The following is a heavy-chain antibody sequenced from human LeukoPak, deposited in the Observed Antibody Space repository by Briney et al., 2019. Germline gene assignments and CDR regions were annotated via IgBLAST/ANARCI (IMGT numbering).Heavy chain of an antibody. D-gene: IGHD2-2*01. Sequence: GGSLRLSCTASGFNFSNYWMHWVRQAPGKGLVWVSRLNTGGNSTIYADSVKGRFIISRDNAKSTLYLQMNSLRADDTGVYYCARDPPSHWGRGTLVTVSS. CDR1: GFNFSNYW. CDR2: LNTGGNST. V-gene: IGHV3-74*01. CDR3: ARDPPSH. J-gene: IGHJ4*02.